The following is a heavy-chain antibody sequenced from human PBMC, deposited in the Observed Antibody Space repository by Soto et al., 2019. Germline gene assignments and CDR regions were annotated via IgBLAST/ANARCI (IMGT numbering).Heavy chain of an antibody. Sequence: PGVSLSLSCAASGFTFSSYGMHWVRQAPGKGLEWVAVISYDGSNKYYADSVKGRFTISRDNSKNTLYLQMNSLRAEDTAVYYCAKVGPYYDFWSGYYHDAFDIWGQGTMVTVSS. CDR2: ISYDGSNK. V-gene: IGHV3-30*18. CDR3: AKVGPYYDFWSGYYHDAFDI. J-gene: IGHJ3*02. CDR1: GFTFSSYG. D-gene: IGHD3-3*01.